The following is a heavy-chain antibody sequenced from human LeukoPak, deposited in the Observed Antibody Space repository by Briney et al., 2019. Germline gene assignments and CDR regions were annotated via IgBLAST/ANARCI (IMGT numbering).Heavy chain of an antibody. J-gene: IGHJ3*02. CDR1: GGSFSGYY. V-gene: IGHV4-34*01. D-gene: IGHD2-2*01. CDR3: ARPDCSSTSCYSTTHGQGAFDI. Sequence: TSETLSLTCAVYGGSFSGYYWSWIRQPPGKGLEWIGEINHSGSTNYNPSLKSRVTISVDTSKNQFSLKLSSVTAADTAVYYCARPDCSSTSCYSTTHGQGAFDIWGQGTMVTVSS. CDR2: INHSGST.